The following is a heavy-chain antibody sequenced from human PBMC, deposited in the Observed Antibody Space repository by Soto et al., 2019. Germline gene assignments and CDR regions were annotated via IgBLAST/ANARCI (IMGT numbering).Heavy chain of an antibody. D-gene: IGHD1-26*01. J-gene: IGHJ5*02. CDR1: GGSITSSSYY. Sequence: QLHLRESGPGLVKPSETLSLTCTVSGGSITSSSYYWGWIRQPPGKGLEWIGSIYYSGRTYYNPSLKSRVPKSVDTSKNHLSLKLSSVTAADAAVYSGATHEGGGRDVCAFDTWGQGTLVPVSS. CDR3: ATHEGGGRDVCAFDT. V-gene: IGHV4-39*02. CDR2: IYYSGRT.